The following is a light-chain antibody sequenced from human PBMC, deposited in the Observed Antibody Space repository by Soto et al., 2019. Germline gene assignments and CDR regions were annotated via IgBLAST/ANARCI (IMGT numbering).Light chain of an antibody. CDR1: QTINSDF. Sequence: DIVLTQSPGTLCLSPGERAALACRAGQTINSDFLAWYQPKHGQAPRLLIYGASNRDTGIPDRFSGRGSGTDFTLTISRLEPEDFEVYYCQQYGSYPRPFGQGTKVDI. CDR2: GAS. CDR3: QQYGSYPRP. J-gene: IGKJ1*01. V-gene: IGKV3-20*01.